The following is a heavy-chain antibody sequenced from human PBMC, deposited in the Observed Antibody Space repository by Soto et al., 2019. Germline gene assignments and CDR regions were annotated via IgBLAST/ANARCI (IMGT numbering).Heavy chain of an antibody. D-gene: IGHD6-13*01. V-gene: IGHV4-59*01. CDR1: GGSISSYY. CDR2: IYYSGST. J-gene: IGHJ5*02. CDR3: ARGIAAPTSNWFDP. Sequence: SETLSLTCTVSGGSISSYYWSWIRQPPGKGLEWIGYIYYSGSTNYNPSLKSRVTISVDTSKNQFSLKLSSVTAADTAVYYCARGIAAPTSNWFDPWGQGTLVTVSS.